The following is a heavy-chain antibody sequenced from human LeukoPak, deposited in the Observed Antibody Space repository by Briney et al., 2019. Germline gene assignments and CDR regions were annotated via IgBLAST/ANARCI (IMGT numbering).Heavy chain of an antibody. CDR2: IIPIFGTA. V-gene: IGHV1-69*05. Sequence: ASVKVSCKASGGTFSSYAISWVRQAPGQGLEWMGGIIPIFGTANYAQKFQGRVTITTDESTSTAYMELSSLRSEDTAVYYCARGGATQSNHDAFDIWGQGTMVTVSS. CDR3: ARGGATQSNHDAFDI. D-gene: IGHD1-26*01. J-gene: IGHJ3*02. CDR1: GGTFSSYA.